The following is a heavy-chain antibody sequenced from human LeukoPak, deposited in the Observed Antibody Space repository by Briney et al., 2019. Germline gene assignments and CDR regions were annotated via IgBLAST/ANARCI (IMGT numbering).Heavy chain of an antibody. Sequence: PSETLSLTCTVSGDSITSGSYYWSWIRQPAGKGLEWIGRMYTSGSTNYNPSLKSRVTMSVDTSKNQFSLKLSSVTAADTAVYYCAREQGITGTPHGGYYYYYMDVWGKGTTVTVSS. CDR3: AREQGITGTPHGGYYYYYMDV. D-gene: IGHD1-20*01. CDR2: MYTSGST. J-gene: IGHJ6*03. CDR1: GDSITSGSYY. V-gene: IGHV4-61*02.